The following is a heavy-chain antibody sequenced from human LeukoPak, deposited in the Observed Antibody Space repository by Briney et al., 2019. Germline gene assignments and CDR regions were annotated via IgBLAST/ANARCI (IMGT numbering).Heavy chain of an antibody. J-gene: IGHJ4*02. Sequence: SGGSLRLSCADSGFTLNSYSMTWVRQAPGKGLEWVSAINSGGDYTLYADSVKGRFTITRDNSKNILYLQMNSLRAEDTAVYYCAKERDRGTEVADHFDSWGQGTLVTVSS. CDR2: INSGGDYT. CDR1: GFTLNSYS. D-gene: IGHD6-19*01. CDR3: AKERDRGTEVADHFDS. V-gene: IGHV3-23*01.